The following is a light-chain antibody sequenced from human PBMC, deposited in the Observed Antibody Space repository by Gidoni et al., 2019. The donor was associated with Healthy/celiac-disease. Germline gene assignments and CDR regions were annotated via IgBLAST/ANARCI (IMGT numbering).Light chain of an antibody. CDR1: QDITNY. CDR2: DAS. CDR3: QQYDNRPFT. Sequence: IPMSHYPSSLSASVGDRVTITCQASQDITNYLTWYQQKPGKAPKLLLYDASKLETGVPARFSGSGSGTDFTFTISSLEPEDIATYYCQQYDNRPFTFGQGTRLEIK. J-gene: IGKJ5*01. V-gene: IGKV1-33*01.